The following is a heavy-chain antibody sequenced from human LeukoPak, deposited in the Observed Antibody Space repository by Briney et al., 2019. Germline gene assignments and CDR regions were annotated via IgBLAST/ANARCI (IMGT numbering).Heavy chain of an antibody. D-gene: IGHD3-22*01. CDR3: ARGRATYYYDSSGYYPSNFDY. Sequence: GGSLRLSCAASGFTFSSYGMSWVRQAPGKGLEWVSAISGSGGSTYYADSVKGRFTISRDNAKNSLYLQMNSLRAEDTAVYYCARGRATYYYDSSGYYPSNFDYWGQGTLVTVSS. J-gene: IGHJ4*02. CDR1: GFTFSSYG. V-gene: IGHV3-23*01. CDR2: ISGSGGST.